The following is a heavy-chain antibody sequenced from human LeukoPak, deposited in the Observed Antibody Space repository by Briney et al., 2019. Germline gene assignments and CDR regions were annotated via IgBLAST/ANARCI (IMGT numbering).Heavy chain of an antibody. Sequence: SETLSLTCTVSGGSISSSSYYWGWIRQPPGKGLEWIASIYYSGSTYQNPSLKSRVTISIDTSKSQLSLKLSSVTAADTAVYYCARDTHGDYWGQGTLVTVSS. J-gene: IGHJ4*02. V-gene: IGHV4-39*07. CDR1: GGSISSSSYY. CDR2: IYYSGST. CDR3: ARDTHGDY.